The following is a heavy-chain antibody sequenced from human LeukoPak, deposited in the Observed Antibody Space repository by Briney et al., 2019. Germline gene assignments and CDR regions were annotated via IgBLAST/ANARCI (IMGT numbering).Heavy chain of an antibody. CDR2: IYSACST. V-gene: IGHV3-53*01. Sequence: PGGSLRLSCAASGLTVSTKYMTWVRQAPGEGLGWGSVIYSACSTYYAVSVKGRFTISRDNSRNTLYLQMNSLRAEDTAVYYCATKLGDSGYDFGFWGQGTLVTVSS. D-gene: IGHD5-12*01. CDR1: GLTVSTKY. CDR3: ATKLGDSGYDFGF. J-gene: IGHJ4*02.